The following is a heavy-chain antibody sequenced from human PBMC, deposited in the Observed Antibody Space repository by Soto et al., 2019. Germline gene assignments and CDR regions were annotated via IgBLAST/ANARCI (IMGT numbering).Heavy chain of an antibody. Sequence: QVQLQPWGAGLVKPSETLSLSCAVYGQSFSGHSWAWIRQPPGKALEWIGEINESGSTYYNPSLKSRVTISTDTSKNQFSLKLSSVSAADTAAYFCARGSGIVALPGELEDVNYDYWGQGTLVNVSS. J-gene: IGHJ4*02. D-gene: IGHD1-1*01. CDR3: ARGSGIVALPGELEDVNYDY. CDR1: GQSFSGHS. CDR2: INESGST. V-gene: IGHV4-34*01.